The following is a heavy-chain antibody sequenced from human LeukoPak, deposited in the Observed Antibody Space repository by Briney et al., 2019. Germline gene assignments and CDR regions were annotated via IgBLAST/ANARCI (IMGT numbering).Heavy chain of an antibody. CDR3: ARQRITMIVVPQYYFDY. Sequence: GGSLRLSCAASGFTFSSYNMNWVRQAPGKGLEWVSSITSSSSHIYYADSVKGRFTISRDNAKNSLYLQMNSLRAEDTAVYYCARQRITMIVVPQYYFDYWGQGTLVTVSS. CDR1: GFTFSSYN. CDR2: ITSSSSHI. J-gene: IGHJ4*02. D-gene: IGHD3-22*01. V-gene: IGHV3-21*01.